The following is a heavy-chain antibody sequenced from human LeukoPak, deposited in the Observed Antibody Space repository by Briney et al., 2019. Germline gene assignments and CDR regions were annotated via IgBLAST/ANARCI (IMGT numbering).Heavy chain of an antibody. D-gene: IGHD3-16*01. CDR1: GFTFSSHG. CDR2: ITGSGGNR. CDR3: AKDDNYIRFLS. V-gene: IGHV3-23*01. Sequence: PGGSLRLSCAASGFTFSSHGMNWVRQAPGKGPEWVSGITGSGGNRYYADSVKGRFTISRDNSKNTLYLQMNSLRAEDTAVYYCAKDDNYIRFLSWGQGTLVTVSS. J-gene: IGHJ5*02.